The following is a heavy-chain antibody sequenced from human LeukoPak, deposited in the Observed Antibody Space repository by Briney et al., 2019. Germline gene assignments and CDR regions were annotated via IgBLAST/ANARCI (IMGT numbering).Heavy chain of an antibody. V-gene: IGHV4-59*01. CDR3: ARESMVYGDYVGGWFDP. CDR2: IYYSGST. J-gene: IGHJ5*02. Sequence: SETLSLTCTVSGGSISGYYWSWIRQPPGKGLEWIGYIYYSGSTNYNPSLKSRVTISVDTSKNQFSLKLSSVTAADTAVYYCARESMVYGDYVGGWFDPWGQGTLVTVSS. CDR1: GGSISGYY. D-gene: IGHD4-17*01.